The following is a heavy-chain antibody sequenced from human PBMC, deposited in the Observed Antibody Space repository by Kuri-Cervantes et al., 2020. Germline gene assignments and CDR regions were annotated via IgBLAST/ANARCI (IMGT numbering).Heavy chain of an antibody. V-gene: IGHV1-18*01. CDR3: ARHRDAYYNFWSGSAY. CDR2: IRAYNGDT. D-gene: IGHD3-3*01. Sequence: ASVKVSCKASGYTFTSYGISWVRQAPGQGLEWMGWIRAYNGDTNYAQKLQGRVTMTADTSTSTVYMEVMSLRSDDTAVYYCARHRDAYYNFWSGSAYWGQGTLVTVSS. CDR1: GYTFTSYG. J-gene: IGHJ4*02.